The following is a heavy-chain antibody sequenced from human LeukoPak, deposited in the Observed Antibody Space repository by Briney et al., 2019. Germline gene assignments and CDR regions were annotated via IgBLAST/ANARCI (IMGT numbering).Heavy chain of an antibody. Sequence: GGSLRLSCAASGFTFSSYSMNWVRQAPGKGLEWVSSITSSSTYIYYADSVKGRFTISRDNARNSLYLQMNSLRVEDTAVYYCARDPYSGNYGDCYYYYMDVWGKGTTVTISS. V-gene: IGHV3-21*01. CDR1: GFTFSSYS. D-gene: IGHD1-26*01. J-gene: IGHJ6*03. CDR3: ARDPYSGNYGDCYYYYMDV. CDR2: ITSSSTYI.